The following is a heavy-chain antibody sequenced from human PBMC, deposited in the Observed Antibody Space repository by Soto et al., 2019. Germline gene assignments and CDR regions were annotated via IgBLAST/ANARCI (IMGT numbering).Heavy chain of an antibody. Sequence: QVQLVQSGAEVKKPGSSVKVSCKASGGTFSSYAISWVRQAPGQGLEWMRGIIPIFGTANYAQKFQGRVTIPAHESPSTAYMELRSLRSQGTAVYYCARQHPTHYYYGMDVWGQETTVTVSS. CDR1: GGTFSSYA. J-gene: IGHJ6*02. D-gene: IGHD1-1*01. V-gene: IGHV1-69*12. CDR2: IIPIFGTA. CDR3: ARQHPTHYYYGMDV.